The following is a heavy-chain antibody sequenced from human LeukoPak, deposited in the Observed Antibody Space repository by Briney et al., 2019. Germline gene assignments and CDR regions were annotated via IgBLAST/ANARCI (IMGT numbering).Heavy chain of an antibody. CDR3: AKSIGYFGPPDAFDI. J-gene: IGHJ3*02. V-gene: IGHV3-23*01. CDR2: FSASDGSR. CDR1: GFSFSSYG. Sequence: GGSLRLSCEASGFSFSSYGMSWVRQAPGEGLEWVSGFSASDGSRYYADSVKGRFTISRDNSKNTLYLQMNSLRAEDTAVYYCAKSIGYFGPPDAFDIWGQGTMVTVSS. D-gene: IGHD3-9*01.